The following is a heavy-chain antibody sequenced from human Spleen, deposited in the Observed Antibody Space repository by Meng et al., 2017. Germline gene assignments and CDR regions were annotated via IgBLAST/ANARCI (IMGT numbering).Heavy chain of an antibody. CDR2: IDWDDDK. Sequence: SGPTLVKPTQTLTLTCTFSGFSLSTSGMRVSWIRQPPGKALEWLARIDWDDDKFYSTSLKTRLTISKDTCKNQVVLTMTNMDPVDTATYYCARSSSSSWFDYWGQGSQVTVSS. CDR3: ARSSSSSWFDY. V-gene: IGHV2-70*04. J-gene: IGHJ4*02. CDR1: GFSLSTSGMR. D-gene: IGHD6-13*01.